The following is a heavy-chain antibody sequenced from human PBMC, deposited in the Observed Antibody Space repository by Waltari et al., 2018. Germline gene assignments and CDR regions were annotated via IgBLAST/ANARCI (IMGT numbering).Heavy chain of an antibody. J-gene: IGHJ5*01. CDR2: IRRGDAGVTT. V-gene: IGHV3-15*01. Sequence: EVHLVESGGGLVKPGGSLWLSCAASGFSFKDAWMSWVRQSPGKGLEWVGRIRRGDAGVTTEYSPFMEGRLTVSRDDSKEMLFLEMTRLEFEDMATYYCAKNAVGWFDSWGQGIQVTVAS. CDR3: AKNAVGWFDS. CDR1: GFSFKDAW. D-gene: IGHD2-8*01.